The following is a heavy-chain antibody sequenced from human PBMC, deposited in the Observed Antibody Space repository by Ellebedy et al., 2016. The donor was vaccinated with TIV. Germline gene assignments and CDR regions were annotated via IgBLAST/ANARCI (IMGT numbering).Heavy chain of an antibody. CDR3: ARAGDSGWYFPFDY. D-gene: IGHD6-19*01. Sequence: SETLSLTCTVSGGSISSSSYYWGWIRQPPGKGLEWIGTIYHSGSTYYNPSLKSRVTISIDTSKNQFSLKLSSVTAADTAVYFCARAGDSGWYFPFDYWGQGALVTVSS. V-gene: IGHV4-39*01. CDR1: GGSISSSSYY. CDR2: IYHSGST. J-gene: IGHJ4*02.